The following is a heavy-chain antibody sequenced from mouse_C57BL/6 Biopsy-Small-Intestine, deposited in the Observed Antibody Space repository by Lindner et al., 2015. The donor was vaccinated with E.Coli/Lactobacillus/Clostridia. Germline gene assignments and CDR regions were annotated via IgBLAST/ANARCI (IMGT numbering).Heavy chain of an antibody. V-gene: IGHV1-66*01. CDR1: AYSFTRYD. J-gene: IGHJ1*01. CDR3: ASCLGVLITGYYYDYALDV. CDR2: INPSSGST. D-gene: IGHD1-2*01. Sequence: SVKVSCKTSAYSFTRYDMYWVRQAPGQGLEWVGTINPSSGSTTYAQKFQDRVTMTRDTSTKTIYMEMSSLRSEDTAVYYCASCLGVLITGYYYDYALDVWGQGTTVTVSS.